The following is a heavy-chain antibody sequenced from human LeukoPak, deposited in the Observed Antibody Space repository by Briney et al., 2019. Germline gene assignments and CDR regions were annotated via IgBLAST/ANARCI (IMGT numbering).Heavy chain of an antibody. CDR3: ARVHPYYDSSGYYLYYFGY. CDR1: GFTFSSYD. J-gene: IGHJ4*02. D-gene: IGHD3-22*01. Sequence: SGGSLRLSCAASGFTFSSYDMHWVRQATGKGLEWVSAIGTTGDTYYPGSVKGRFTISRENAKNSLYLQMNSLRAGDTAVYYCARVHPYYDSSGYYLYYFGYWGQGTLVTVSS. CDR2: IGTTGDT. V-gene: IGHV3-13*04.